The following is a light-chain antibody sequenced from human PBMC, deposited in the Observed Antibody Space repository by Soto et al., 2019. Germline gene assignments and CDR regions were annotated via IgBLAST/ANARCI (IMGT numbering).Light chain of an antibody. CDR2: AVS. CDR3: QQSYNIPRT. V-gene: IGKV1-39*01. Sequence: DIQMTQSPSSLSAFVGDTVTITCRASQNINYYLSWYQQQPGKAPNLLIYAVSTLQSGVPSRFSGSGPWTDFTRTISSLQPEDLATYYCQQSYNIPRTFCQVTKGEIK. J-gene: IGKJ1*01. CDR1: QNINYY.